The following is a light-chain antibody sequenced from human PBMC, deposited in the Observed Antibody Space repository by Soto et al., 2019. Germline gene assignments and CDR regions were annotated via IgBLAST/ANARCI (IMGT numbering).Light chain of an antibody. CDR1: QSVSRIY. J-gene: IGKJ1*01. CDR3: QQYASSPWT. V-gene: IGKV3-20*01. CDR2: GAS. Sequence: EIVLTQSPGTLSLSPGERATLSCRASQSVSRIYLAWYQQKPGQAPRLLIYGASSRATGIPDRFSGSGSGTDFTLTISRLEPEDFAVYYCQQYASSPWTFGQGTKVEIK.